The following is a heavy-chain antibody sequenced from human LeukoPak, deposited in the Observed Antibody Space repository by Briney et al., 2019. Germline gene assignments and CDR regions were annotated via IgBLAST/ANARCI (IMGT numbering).Heavy chain of an antibody. J-gene: IGHJ5*02. V-gene: IGHV3-30*04. Sequence: PGGALRLSCAAPGFTFSSYAMHWVRQAPGQGLGGVAVISYDGSNKYYADSVKGRFTISRDNAKNSLYLQMNSLRAEDTAVYYCARDPGRVSHWFDPWGQGTLVTVSS. CDR1: GFTFSSYA. CDR3: ARDPGRVSHWFDP. D-gene: IGHD6-13*01. CDR2: ISYDGSNK.